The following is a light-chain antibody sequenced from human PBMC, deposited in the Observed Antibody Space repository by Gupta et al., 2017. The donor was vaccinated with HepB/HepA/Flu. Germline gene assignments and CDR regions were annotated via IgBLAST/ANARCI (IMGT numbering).Light chain of an antibody. J-gene: IGLJ3*02. CDR1: SSNIGTNY. V-gene: IGLV1-47*01. Sequence: QSVLTQPPSASGTPGQRATIHCSGSSSNIGTNYVHWYQQLPGAAPKLLIFKNNQRPSGVPDRFSGSKSGTSASLVISGLRSEDEADYYCEAWDDSQGSVFGGGTKLTVL. CDR3: EAWDDSQGSV. CDR2: KNN.